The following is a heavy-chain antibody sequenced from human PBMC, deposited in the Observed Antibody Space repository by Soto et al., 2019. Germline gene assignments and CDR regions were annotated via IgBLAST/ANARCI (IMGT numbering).Heavy chain of an antibody. D-gene: IGHD6-19*01. CDR2: FDPEDGET. CDR3: ARDPKLAVAGTAYNWFDP. Sequence: ASVKVSCKVSGYTLTELSMHWVRQAPGKGLEWMGGFDPEDGETIYAQKFQGRVTMTADTSTGTAYMELSSLRSEDTAVYYCARDPKLAVAGTAYNWFDPWGQGTLVTVSS. V-gene: IGHV1-24*01. J-gene: IGHJ5*02. CDR1: GYTLTELS.